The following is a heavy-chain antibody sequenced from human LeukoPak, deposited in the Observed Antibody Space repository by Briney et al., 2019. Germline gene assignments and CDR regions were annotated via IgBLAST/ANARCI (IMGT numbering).Heavy chain of an antibody. D-gene: IGHD3-22*01. Sequence: ASVKVSCKASGYSFTNFYMHWVRQAPGQGLEWMGIINPSGGSTSYAQKFQGRVTMTRDTSTSTVHMELSSLRSEDTAVYYCARTRSADMIAEGWFDPWGQGTLVTVSS. CDR3: ARTRSADMIAEGWFDP. CDR1: GYSFTNFY. J-gene: IGHJ5*02. V-gene: IGHV1-46*01. CDR2: INPSGGST.